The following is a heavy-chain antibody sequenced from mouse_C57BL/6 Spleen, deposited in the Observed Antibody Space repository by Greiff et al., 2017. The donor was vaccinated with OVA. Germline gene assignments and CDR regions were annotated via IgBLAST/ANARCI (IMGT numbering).Heavy chain of an antibody. V-gene: IGHV1-61*01. Sequence: QVQLQQPGAELVRPGSSVKLSCKASGYTFTSYWMDWVKQRPGQGLEWIGNIYPSDSETHYNQKFKDKATLTVDKSSSTAYMQLSSLTSEDSAVYYCGRGYYDFYYYAMDYWGQGTSVTVSS. CDR3: GRGYYDFYYYAMDY. D-gene: IGHD2-4*01. J-gene: IGHJ4*01. CDR1: GYTFTSYW. CDR2: IYPSDSET.